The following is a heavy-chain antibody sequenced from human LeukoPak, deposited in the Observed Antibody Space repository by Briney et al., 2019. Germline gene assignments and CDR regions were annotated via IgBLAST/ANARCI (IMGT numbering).Heavy chain of an antibody. CDR2: MNPNSGNT. CDR3: ARGTIYSSVKD. Sequence: ASVKVSCKVSGYTLTELSMHWVRQATGQGLEWMGWMNPNSGNTGYAQKFQGRVTMTRNTSISTAYMELSSLRSEDTAVYYCARGTIYSSVKDWGQGTLVTVSS. J-gene: IGHJ4*02. D-gene: IGHD6-19*01. V-gene: IGHV1-8*01. CDR1: GYTLTELS.